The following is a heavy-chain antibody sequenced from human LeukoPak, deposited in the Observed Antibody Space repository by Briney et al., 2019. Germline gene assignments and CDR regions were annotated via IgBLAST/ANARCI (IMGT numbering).Heavy chain of an antibody. J-gene: IGHJ4*01. CDR1: GGSISSGDSY. CDR2: IYYSGST. V-gene: IGHV4-30-4*01. D-gene: IGHD6-13*01. CDR3: ARVSVYSSSWPDDY. Sequence: SETLSLTCTVSGGSISSGDSYWSWIRQPPGKGLEWIGYIYYSGSTYYNPSLKSRVTISVDTSKNQFSLKLSSVTAADTAVYYCARVSVYSSSWPDDYWGHGTLVTVSS.